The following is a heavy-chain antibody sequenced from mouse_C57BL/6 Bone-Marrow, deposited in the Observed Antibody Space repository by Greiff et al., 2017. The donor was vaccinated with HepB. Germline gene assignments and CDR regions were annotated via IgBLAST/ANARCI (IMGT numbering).Heavy chain of an antibody. Sequence: DVMLVESGGGLVQPGGSLSLSCAASGFTFTDYYMSWVRQPPVKALEWLGFIRNKANGYTTEYSASVKGRFTISRDNSQSILYLQMNALRAEDSATYYCARYTYYYGSSPSWYFDVWGTGTTVTVSS. CDR3: ARYTYYYGSSPSWYFDV. CDR2: IRNKANGYTT. V-gene: IGHV7-3*01. D-gene: IGHD1-1*01. J-gene: IGHJ1*03. CDR1: GFTFTDYY.